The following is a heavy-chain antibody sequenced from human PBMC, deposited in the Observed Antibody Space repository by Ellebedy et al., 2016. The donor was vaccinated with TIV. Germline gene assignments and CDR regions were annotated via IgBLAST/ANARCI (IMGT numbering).Heavy chain of an antibody. V-gene: IGHV1-69*13. CDR1: GGTFSSYA. CDR3: ARGALLWFGALRVNNWFDP. J-gene: IGHJ5*02. D-gene: IGHD3-10*01. Sequence: SVKVSCXASGGTFSSYAISWVRQAPGQGLEWMGGIIPIFGTANYAQKFQGRVTITADESTSTAYMELSSLRSDDTAVYYCARGALLWFGALRVNNWFDPWGQGTLVTVSS. CDR2: IIPIFGTA.